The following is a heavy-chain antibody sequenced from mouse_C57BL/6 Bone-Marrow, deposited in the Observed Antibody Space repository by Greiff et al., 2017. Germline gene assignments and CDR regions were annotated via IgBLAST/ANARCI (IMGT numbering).Heavy chain of an antibody. CDR3: FISSPYYYAMDY. CDR2: IRNKANNHAT. Sequence: DVKLVESGGGLVQPGGSMKLSCAASGFTFSDAWMDWVRQSPEKGLEWVAEIRNKANNHATYYAVSVKGRFTISRDDSKSSVYLQMNSLRAADTGIYYFFISSPYYYAMDYWGQGTSVTVSS. CDR1: GFTFSDAW. J-gene: IGHJ4*01. V-gene: IGHV6-6*01. D-gene: IGHD1-1*01.